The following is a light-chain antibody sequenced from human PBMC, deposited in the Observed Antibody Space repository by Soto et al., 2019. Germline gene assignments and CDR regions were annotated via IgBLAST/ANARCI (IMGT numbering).Light chain of an antibody. CDR2: RAS. Sequence: IVMTHSPATLAVSPGERAALSFRASQNIYSNVAWYQQRPGQAPRLLIYRASTRATGIPARFSGSGSGTEFTLTISSLQSEDFTVYSCLQYHNLWAFGQGTKVDIK. V-gene: IGKV3-15*01. CDR3: LQYHNLWA. J-gene: IGKJ1*01. CDR1: QNIYSN.